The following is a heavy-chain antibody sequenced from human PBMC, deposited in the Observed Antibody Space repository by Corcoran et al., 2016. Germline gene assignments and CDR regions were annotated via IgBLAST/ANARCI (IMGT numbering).Heavy chain of an antibody. V-gene: IGHV5-51*01. CDR1: GYTFSNYW. D-gene: IGHD3-16*01. CDR2: IFPDDSEI. Sequence: EVQLVQSGAEVKKPGESLKISCKASGYTFSNYWIAWVRQMPGKGLEWMAFIFPDDSEIRYSPSFQGQVTISVDKSITTADLQWSSRKASDTAMYDCARGRGNTYDQHWFDPWGQGTLVTVSS. CDR3: ARGRGNTYDQHWFDP. J-gene: IGHJ5*02.